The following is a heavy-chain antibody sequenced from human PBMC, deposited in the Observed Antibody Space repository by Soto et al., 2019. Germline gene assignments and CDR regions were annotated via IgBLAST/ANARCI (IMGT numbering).Heavy chain of an antibody. Sequence: QVQLVQSGAEVKKPGASVKVSCKASGYTFTSYAMHWVRQAPGQRLEWMGWINAGNGNTKYSQKFQGRVTITRDTSASTAYMELSSLGSEDTAVYYCARKRGVVVAANNWFDPWGQGTLVTVSS. CDR3: ARKRGVVVAANNWFDP. CDR1: GYTFTSYA. V-gene: IGHV1-3*01. D-gene: IGHD2-15*01. J-gene: IGHJ5*02. CDR2: INAGNGNT.